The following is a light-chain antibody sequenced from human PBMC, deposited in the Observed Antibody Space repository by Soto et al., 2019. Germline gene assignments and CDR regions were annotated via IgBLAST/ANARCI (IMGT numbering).Light chain of an antibody. CDR3: ETWDSNTRV. J-gene: IGLJ3*02. V-gene: IGLV4-60*02. Sequence: QLVLTQSSSASASLGSSVKLTCTLSSGHSSYIIAWHQQQPGKAPRYLMKLEGSGSYNKGSGIPDHFSGSSPGADRYLTISNLQFEDEADYYCETWDSNTRVFGGGTKLTVL. CDR1: SGHSSYI. CDR2: LEGSGSY.